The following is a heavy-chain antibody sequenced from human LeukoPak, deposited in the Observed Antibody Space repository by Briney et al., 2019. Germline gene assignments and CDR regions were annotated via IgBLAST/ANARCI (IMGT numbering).Heavy chain of an antibody. Sequence: PSETLSLTCTVSGGSVSSGSYYWSWIRQPPGKGLEWIGYIYYSGSTNYNPSLKSRVTISVDTSKNQFSLKLSSVTAADTAVYYCARDTGGGWNVDWGQGTLATVSS. CDR3: ARDTGGGWNVD. V-gene: IGHV4-61*01. J-gene: IGHJ4*02. CDR1: GGSVSSGSYY. CDR2: IYYSGST. D-gene: IGHD1-1*01.